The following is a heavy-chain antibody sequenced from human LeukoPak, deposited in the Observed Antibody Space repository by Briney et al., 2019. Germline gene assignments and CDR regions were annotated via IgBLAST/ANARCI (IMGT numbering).Heavy chain of an antibody. J-gene: IGHJ3*02. Sequence: ASETLSLTRAVSGYSISSGYYWGWIRQPPGKGLEWIGEINHSGSTNYNPSLKSRVTISVDTSKNQFSLKLSSVTAADTAVYYCARYTGAFDIWGQGTMVTVSS. CDR3: ARYTGAFDI. V-gene: IGHV4-38-2*01. CDR1: GYSISSGYY. CDR2: INHSGST. D-gene: IGHD1-1*01.